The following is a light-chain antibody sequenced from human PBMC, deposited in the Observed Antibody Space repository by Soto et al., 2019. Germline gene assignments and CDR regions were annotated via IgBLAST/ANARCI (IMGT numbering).Light chain of an antibody. CDR2: DAS. CDR1: QSIRNL. V-gene: IGKV1-5*01. Sequence: IQMTQSPSSLSASVGDRVTITCRASQSIRNLLAWYQQKPGKAPEVLIYDASSLRSGVPSRFSGGGSGTEFTLTISILQPDDFATYYCQQYKSYATFGQGTRLEI. J-gene: IGKJ5*01. CDR3: QQYKSYAT.